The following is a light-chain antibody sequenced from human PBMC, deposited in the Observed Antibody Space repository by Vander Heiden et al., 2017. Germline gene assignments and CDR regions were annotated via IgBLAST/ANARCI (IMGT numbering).Light chain of an antibody. J-gene: IGKJ1*01. CDR2: KAS. CDR3: QQYNSYSGT. V-gene: IGKV1-5*03. Sequence: DIKMTQSPPTLSASVRDRVTITCGASQSISSWLAWYQQKPGKAPKLLIYKASSLESGVPSRFSGSGSGTEFTLTISSLQPDDFATYYCQQYNSYSGTFGQGTKVEIK. CDR1: QSISSW.